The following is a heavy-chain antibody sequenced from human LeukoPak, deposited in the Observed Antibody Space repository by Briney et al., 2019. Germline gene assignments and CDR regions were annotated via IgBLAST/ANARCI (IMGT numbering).Heavy chain of an antibody. CDR2: IYPGDSDT. J-gene: IGHJ4*02. CDR3: ARHTSPGAVAGTEFDY. CDR1: GYSFTSYW. D-gene: IGHD6-19*01. Sequence: HGDSLKISCKSSGYSFTSYWIGWVRQMPGKGLEWMGIIYPGDSDTRYSPSFQGQVTISADKSISTAYLQWSSLKASDTAMYYCARHTSPGAVAGTEFDYWGQGTLVTVSS. V-gene: IGHV5-51*01.